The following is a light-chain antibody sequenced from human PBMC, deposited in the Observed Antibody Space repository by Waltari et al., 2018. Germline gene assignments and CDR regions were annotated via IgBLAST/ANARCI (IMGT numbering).Light chain of an antibody. CDR2: LEGRGSY. CDR1: RVHSSYI. CDR3: ETWDSINWV. J-gene: IGLJ3*02. V-gene: IGLV4-60*03. Sequence: QPVLTQSSSASPSLGSLVKITCTLSRVHSSYIIASHQQQPGKAPRYLMKLEGRGSYNKGSGVPDRFSGSSSGADRYLTISNLQSEDEADYYCETWDSINWVFGGGTKLTVL.